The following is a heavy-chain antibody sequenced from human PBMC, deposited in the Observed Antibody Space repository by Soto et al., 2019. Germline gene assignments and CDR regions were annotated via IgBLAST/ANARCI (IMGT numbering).Heavy chain of an antibody. D-gene: IGHD3-16*01. Sequence: QVQLVQSGAEVKVPGSSVKVSCKTSGGTFNKYAITWVRQAPGQGLEWMGGIIPIFGSANHAQKFQGRVRITADESTSTTYMKLSSLRSEDTAVYYCARAYSYASYYYPMDVWGQGTTVTVSS. J-gene: IGHJ6*02. CDR1: GGTFNKYA. CDR2: IIPIFGSA. CDR3: ARAYSYASYYYPMDV. V-gene: IGHV1-69*12.